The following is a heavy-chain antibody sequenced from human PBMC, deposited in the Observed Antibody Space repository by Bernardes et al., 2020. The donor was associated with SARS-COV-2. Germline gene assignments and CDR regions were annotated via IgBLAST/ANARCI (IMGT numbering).Heavy chain of an antibody. J-gene: IGHJ4*02. Sequence: SETLSLTCTVSGGSISSSSYYWGWIRQPPGKGLEWIGSIYYSGSTYYNPSLKSRVTISVDTSKNQFSLKLSSVTAADTAVYYCARALRGIVVVPAAIAVDYWGQGTLVTVSS. V-gene: IGHV4-39*01. CDR3: ARALRGIVVVPAAIAVDY. D-gene: IGHD2-2*01. CDR1: GGSISSSSYY. CDR2: IYYSGST.